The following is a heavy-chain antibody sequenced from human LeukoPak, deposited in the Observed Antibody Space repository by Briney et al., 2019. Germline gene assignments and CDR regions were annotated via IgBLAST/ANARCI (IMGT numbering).Heavy chain of an antibody. D-gene: IGHD2-2*01. J-gene: IGHJ5*02. Sequence: GGSLRLSCEASGFTFSSYAMHWVRQAPGKGLEYVSAISSNGGTTYYANSVKGRFTISRDNSKNTLYLELGSLGAEDMAVYYCARDSVRGSTSLLNWFGPWGQGTLVTVSS. CDR1: GFTFSSYA. CDR3: ARDSVRGSTSLLNWFGP. CDR2: ISSNGGTT. V-gene: IGHV3-64*01.